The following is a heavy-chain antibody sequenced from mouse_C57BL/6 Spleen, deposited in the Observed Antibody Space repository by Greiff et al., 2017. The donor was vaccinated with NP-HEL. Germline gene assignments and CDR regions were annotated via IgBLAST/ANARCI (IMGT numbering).Heavy chain of an antibody. CDR1: GYTFTSYW. V-gene: IGHV1-59*01. CDR3: ARRPIYYLYYCDY. Sequence: QVQLKQPGAELVRPGTSVKLSCKASGYTFTSYWMHWVKQRPGQGLEWIGVIDPSDSYTNYNQKFKGKATLTVDTSSSTAYMQLSSLTSEDSAVYYCARRPIYYLYYCDYWGQGTTLTVSS. CDR2: IDPSDSYT. J-gene: IGHJ2*01. D-gene: IGHD2-1*01.